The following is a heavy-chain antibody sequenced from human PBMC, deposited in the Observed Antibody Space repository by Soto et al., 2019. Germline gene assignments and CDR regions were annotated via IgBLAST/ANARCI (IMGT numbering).Heavy chain of an antibody. Sequence: EVQLLESGGGLVQPGGSLRLSCAACGFTFSSYAMSWVRQAPGKGLEWVSAISGSGGSTYYADSVKGRFTISRDNSKNTLYLQMNSLRAEDTAVYYCAKDGGGYSYGLPRPFDYWGEGTLVTVSS. D-gene: IGHD5-18*01. CDR1: GFTFSSYA. J-gene: IGHJ4*02. V-gene: IGHV3-23*01. CDR2: ISGSGGST. CDR3: AKDGGGYSYGLPRPFDY.